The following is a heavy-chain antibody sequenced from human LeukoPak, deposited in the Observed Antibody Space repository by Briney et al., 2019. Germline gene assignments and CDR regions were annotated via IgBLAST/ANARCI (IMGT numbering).Heavy chain of an antibody. CDR2: ISGSGGST. D-gene: IGHD6-13*01. CDR1: GFTFSSYA. V-gene: IGHV3-23*01. J-gene: IGHJ6*03. Sequence: GGSLRLSCAASGFTFSSYAMSWVRQAPGKGLEWVSAISGSGGSTYYADSVKGWFTISRDNSKNTLYLQMNSLRAEDTAVYYCAKVAAGYYYYYMDVWGKGTTVTVSS. CDR3: AKVAAGYYYYYMDV.